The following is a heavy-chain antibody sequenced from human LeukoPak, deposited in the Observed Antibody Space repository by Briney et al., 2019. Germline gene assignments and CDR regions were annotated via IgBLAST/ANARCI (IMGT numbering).Heavy chain of an antibody. CDR2: IKQDGSEK. J-gene: IGHJ4*02. V-gene: IGHV3-7*01. Sequence: KPGGSLRLSCAASGFTFSSYWMSWVRQAPGKGLEWVANIKQDGSEKYYVDSVKGRFTISRDNPENSLYLQMNSLRDEDTAVYYCAREGRYCSGGSCYPGLFDYWGQGTLVTVSS. CDR3: AREGRYCSGGSCYPGLFDY. D-gene: IGHD2-15*01. CDR1: GFTFSSYW.